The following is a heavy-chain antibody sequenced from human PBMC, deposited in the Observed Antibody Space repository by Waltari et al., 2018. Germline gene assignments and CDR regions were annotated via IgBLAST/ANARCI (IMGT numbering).Heavy chain of an antibody. V-gene: IGHV4-34*01. CDR2: INHSGST. CDR1: GGSFSGYS. D-gene: IGHD3-10*01. CDR3: ARESITMVRGVIAPYYYYGMDV. Sequence: QVQLQQWGAGLLKPSETLSLPCAVYGGSFSGYSWSWIRQPPGQGLEWIGEINHSGSTNYNPSLKSRVTISVDTSKNQFSLKLSSVTAADTAVYYCARESITMVRGVIAPYYYYGMDVWGQGTTVTVSS. J-gene: IGHJ6*02.